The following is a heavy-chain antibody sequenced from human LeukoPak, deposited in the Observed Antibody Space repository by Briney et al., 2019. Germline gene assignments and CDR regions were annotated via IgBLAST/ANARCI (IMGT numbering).Heavy chain of an antibody. J-gene: IGHJ4*02. CDR2: INPNSGGT. Sequence: ASVKVSCKAFGYTFTSNYMHWVRQAPGQGPEWMGWINPNSGGTNYAQKFQGRVSMTRDTSMSTAYMELSRLTSDDTAVYYCARGDSAWYDRPYDSWGQGTLVTVSS. V-gene: IGHV1-2*02. D-gene: IGHD6-19*01. CDR1: GYTFTSNY. CDR3: ARGDSAWYDRPYDS.